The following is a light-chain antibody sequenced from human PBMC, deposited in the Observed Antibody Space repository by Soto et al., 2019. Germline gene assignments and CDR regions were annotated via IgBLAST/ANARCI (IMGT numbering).Light chain of an antibody. CDR3: CSYAGSYSSYNYV. CDR1: SSDVGGYHF. Sequence: QSVLTQPRSVSGSPGQSVTISCTGTSSDVGGYHFVSWYQQYPGKAPKLMIYDVSKRPSGVPDRFSGSNSGHTASLTISGLQAEDEADYYCCSYAGSYSSYNYVFGTGTK. J-gene: IGLJ1*01. V-gene: IGLV2-11*01. CDR2: DVS.